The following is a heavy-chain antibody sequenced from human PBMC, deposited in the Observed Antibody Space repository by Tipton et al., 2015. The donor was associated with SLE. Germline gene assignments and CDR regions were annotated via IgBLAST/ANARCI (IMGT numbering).Heavy chain of an antibody. D-gene: IGHD1-26*01. CDR1: GGSFSGYY. CDR2: INHSGST. J-gene: IGHJ6*02. V-gene: IGHV4-34*01. CDR3: ARAEVGPTSNYHYYDMDV. Sequence: TLPLTCAVYGGSFSGYYWSWIRQPPGKGLEWIGEINHSGSTNYNPSLKGRVTISVDTSKNQFPLKLTSVTAADTAVYYCARAEVGPTSNYHYYDMDVWGQGTTVTVSS.